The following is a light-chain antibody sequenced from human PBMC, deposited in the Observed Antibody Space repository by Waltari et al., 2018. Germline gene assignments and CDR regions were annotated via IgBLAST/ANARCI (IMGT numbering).Light chain of an antibody. V-gene: IGKV1-39*01. CDR2: AAS. CDR3: QQSYSTPYT. CDR1: QSISSY. Sequence: IQITQSPSSRSASVGDRVTITCRASQSISSYLNWYQQKPGKAPKLLIYAASSLQSGVPSRFSGSGSGTDFTLTISSLQPEDFATYYCQQSYSTPYTFGQGTKLEIK. J-gene: IGKJ2*01.